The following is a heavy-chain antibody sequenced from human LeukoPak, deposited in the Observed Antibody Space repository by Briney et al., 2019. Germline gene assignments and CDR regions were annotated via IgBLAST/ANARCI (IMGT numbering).Heavy chain of an antibody. CDR1: GGSFSGYY. CDR3: ARTDPPQYYYYGMDV. CDR2: INHSGST. Sequence: SETLSLTCAVYGGSFSGYYLSWIRQPPGKGLEWIGEINHSGSTNYNPSLKSRVTISVDTSKNQFSLKLSSVTAADTAVYYCARTDPPQYYYYGMDVWGQGTTVTVSS. J-gene: IGHJ6*02. V-gene: IGHV4-34*01.